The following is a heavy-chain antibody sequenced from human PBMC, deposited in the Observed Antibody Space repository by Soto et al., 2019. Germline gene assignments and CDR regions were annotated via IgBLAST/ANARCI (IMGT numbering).Heavy chain of an antibody. CDR1: GFTFSSYG. D-gene: IGHD3-10*01. V-gene: IGHV3-33*01. CDR2: IWYDGSNK. J-gene: IGHJ4*02. Sequence: GGSLRLSCAASGFTFSSYGMHWVRQAPGKGLEWVAVIWYDGSNKYYADSVKGRFTISRDNSKNTLYLQMNSLRAEDTAVYYCASSITMVRGVINHGPDYWGQGTLVTVSS. CDR3: ASSITMVRGVINHGPDY.